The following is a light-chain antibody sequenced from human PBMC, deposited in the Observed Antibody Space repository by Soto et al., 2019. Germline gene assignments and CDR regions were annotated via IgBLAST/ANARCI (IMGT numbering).Light chain of an antibody. Sequence: EIVMTQSPATLSVSPGARASLSCMASQSVGRNLAWYQQKPGQAPRLLIYGASTRATGIPATFSGSGSGIDFTPAISSPQSEDFAIYSCQQYNHWPPLTFGRGTKVEIK. CDR2: GAS. CDR1: QSVGRN. CDR3: QQYNHWPPLT. J-gene: IGKJ4*01. V-gene: IGKV3-15*01.